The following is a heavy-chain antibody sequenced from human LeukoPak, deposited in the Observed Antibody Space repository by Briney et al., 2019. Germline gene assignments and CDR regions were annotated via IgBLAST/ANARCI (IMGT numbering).Heavy chain of an antibody. CDR2: INGDGSST. D-gene: IGHD1-26*01. J-gene: IGHJ3*02. CDR1: GFTFSSYR. Sequence: GGSLRLSCAASGFTFSSYRMHWVRQAPGKGLVWVSRINGDGSSTTYADSVKGRFTISRDNAKNTLYMQMNSLGAEDTAVYYCARGGTDDDFDIWGQGTMVTVSS. V-gene: IGHV3-74*01. CDR3: ARGGTDDDFDI.